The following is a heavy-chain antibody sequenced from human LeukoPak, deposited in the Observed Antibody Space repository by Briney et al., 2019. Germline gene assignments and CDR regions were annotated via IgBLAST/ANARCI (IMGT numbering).Heavy chain of an antibody. J-gene: IGHJ4*02. CDR1: GFTFNNYA. V-gene: IGHV3-30*04. D-gene: IGHD6-19*01. CDR2: ISYDGNNK. CDR3: ARGPAVAGTYFDY. Sequence: GGSLRLSCAASGFTFNNYALHWVRQAPGKGLEWVAVISYDGNNKYYAGSVKGRFTISRDNSKNTLYLQMNSLRAEDTAVYYCARGPAVAGTYFDYWGQGTLVSVSS.